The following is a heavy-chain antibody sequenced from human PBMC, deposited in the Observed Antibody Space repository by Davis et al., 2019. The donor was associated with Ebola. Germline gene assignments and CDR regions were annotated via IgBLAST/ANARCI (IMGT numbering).Heavy chain of an antibody. CDR3: ARLMGDDYDILPYGMDV. D-gene: IGHD3-9*01. CDR2: ISSSSSYI. J-gene: IGHJ6*02. Sequence: GGSLRLSCAASGFTFSSYSMNWVRQAPGKGLEWVSSISSSSSYIYYADSVKGRFTISRDNAKNSLYLQMNSLRDEDTAVYYCARLMGDDYDILPYGMDVWGQGTTVTVSS. V-gene: IGHV3-21*01. CDR1: GFTFSSYS.